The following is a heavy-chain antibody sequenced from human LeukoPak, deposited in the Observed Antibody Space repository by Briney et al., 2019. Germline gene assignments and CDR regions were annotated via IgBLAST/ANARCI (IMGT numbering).Heavy chain of an antibody. CDR2: ISSSGLTI. J-gene: IGHJ2*01. CDR3: ARAKTGGPLTWYFDL. V-gene: IGHV3-48*01. CDR1: GFTFSLSS. D-gene: IGHD2-15*01. Sequence: GGSLRLSCAASGFTFSLSSMNWVRQAPGKGLEWLSLISSSGLTIFNADPVKGRFTISRGNAKNSLYLQINSLRVEDTALYYCARAKTGGPLTWYFDLWGRGTLVTVSS.